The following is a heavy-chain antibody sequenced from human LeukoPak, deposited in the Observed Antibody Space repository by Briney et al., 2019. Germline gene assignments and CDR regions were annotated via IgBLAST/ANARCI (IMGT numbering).Heavy chain of an antibody. Sequence: GGSLRLSCAASGFTFSSYSMNWVRQAPGKGLEWVSSISSSSSYIYYADPVKGRFTISRDNSKNTLYLQMNSLRAEDTAVYYCARGLIRAYQDIVVVAAAGPSDYWGQGTLVTVSS. CDR3: ARGLIRAYQDIVVVAAAGPSDY. J-gene: IGHJ4*02. CDR2: ISSSSSYI. CDR1: GFTFSSYS. V-gene: IGHV3-21*01. D-gene: IGHD2-2*01.